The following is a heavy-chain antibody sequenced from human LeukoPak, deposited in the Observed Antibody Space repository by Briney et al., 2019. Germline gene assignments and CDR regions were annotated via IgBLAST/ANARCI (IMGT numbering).Heavy chain of an antibody. D-gene: IGHD3-10*01. CDR1: GYMFTSYG. J-gene: IGHJ4*02. V-gene: IGHV1-18*01. CDR3: ARDWNNYYGSGSYLTDH. Sequence: ASVKVSCKASGYMFTSYGISWVRQAPGQGLEWMGWISAYNANTNYAQKLQGRVTMTTDTSTSTAYMELRSLRPDDTAVYYCARDWNNYYGSGSYLTDHWGQGTLVTVSS. CDR2: ISAYNANT.